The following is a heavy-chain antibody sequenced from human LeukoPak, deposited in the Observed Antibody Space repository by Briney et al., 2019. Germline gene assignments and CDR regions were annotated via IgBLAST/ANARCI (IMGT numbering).Heavy chain of an antibody. CDR2: IDPNSGDT. Sequence: ASVKVSCMASDYTFTAYYIHWVRQAPGQGLEWMGRIDPNSGDTSYVQKFQGRVTMTRDTSISTAHMDLSGLISDDTAVYYCATSVAVAGSFDYWGQGTLVTVSS. CDR1: DYTFTAYY. J-gene: IGHJ4*02. D-gene: IGHD6-19*01. CDR3: ATSVAVAGSFDY. V-gene: IGHV1-2*06.